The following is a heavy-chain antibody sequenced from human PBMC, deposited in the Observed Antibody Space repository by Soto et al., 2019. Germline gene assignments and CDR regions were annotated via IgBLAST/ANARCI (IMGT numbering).Heavy chain of an antibody. CDR3: ARGHSTDCSNGVCSFFYNHEMDV. CDR2: LNPKSGGT. CDR1: GYSFSDYH. Sequence: QVQLVQSGAEVKKPGASVKVSCMASGYSFSDYHIYWVRQAPGQGLEWLGRLNPKSGGTSTAQKFQGRVTMTRDTSISTAYMELTRLKADDTAVYFCARGHSTDCSNGVCSFFYNHEMDVWGQGTTVTVSS. V-gene: IGHV1-2*06. J-gene: IGHJ6*02. D-gene: IGHD2-8*01.